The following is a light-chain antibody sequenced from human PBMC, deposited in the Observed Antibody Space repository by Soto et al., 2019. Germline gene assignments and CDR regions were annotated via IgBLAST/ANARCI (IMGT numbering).Light chain of an antibody. J-gene: IGLJ3*02. CDR3: SSFASSNTWV. Sequence: QSALTQPPSASGSPGQSVTISCTGTSRDVGAYNYVSWYQQHAGKAPKLVIYEVTKRPSGVPERFSGSKSANTASLTVSGLQDEDEADYYCSSFASSNTWVFGGGTKVTVL. V-gene: IGLV2-8*01. CDR1: SRDVGAYNY. CDR2: EVT.